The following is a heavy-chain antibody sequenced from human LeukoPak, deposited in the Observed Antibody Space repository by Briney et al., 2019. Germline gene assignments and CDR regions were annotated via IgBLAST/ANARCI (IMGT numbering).Heavy chain of an antibody. V-gene: IGHV1-2*02. J-gene: IGHJ1*01. CDR3: ARIGISARGTSFHQ. Sequence: ASGRVSCNASGHTFTAYYIHWVRQAPGQALGWRGWINANSGGINYAQNFQGRVTMTRDTSISTDYMELSRLRSDDTALYYCARIGISARGTSFHQWGQGSLVTVS. CDR1: GHTFTAYY. D-gene: IGHD6-13*01. CDR2: INANSGGI.